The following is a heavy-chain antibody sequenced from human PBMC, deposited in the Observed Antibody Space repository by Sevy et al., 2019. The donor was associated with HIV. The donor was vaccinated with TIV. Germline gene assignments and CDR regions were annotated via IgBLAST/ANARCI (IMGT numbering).Heavy chain of an antibody. J-gene: IGHJ4*02. V-gene: IGHV4-39*01. CDR3: ARFDSSGYY. CDR1: GGSISSSSYY. Sequence: SETLSLTCTVSGGSISSSSYYWGWIRQPPGKGLEWIGSIYYSGRTYYNPSLKSRVTISVDTSKNQFSLKLSSVTAADTAVYYCARFDSSGYYWGQGTLVTVSS. D-gene: IGHD3-22*01. CDR2: IYYSGRT.